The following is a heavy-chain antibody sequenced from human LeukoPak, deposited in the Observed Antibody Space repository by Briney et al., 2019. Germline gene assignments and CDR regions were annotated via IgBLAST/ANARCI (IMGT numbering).Heavy chain of an antibody. CDR1: GFTFSSYS. J-gene: IGHJ4*02. CDR2: ISSSSSTI. D-gene: IGHD5-24*01. Sequence: PGGSLRLSCAASGFTFSSYSMNWVRQAPGEGLEWVSYISSSSSTIYYADSVKGRFTISRDNAKNSLYLQMNSLRAEDTAVYYCARDQDGFDWGQGTLVTVSS. CDR3: ARDQDGFD. V-gene: IGHV3-48*01.